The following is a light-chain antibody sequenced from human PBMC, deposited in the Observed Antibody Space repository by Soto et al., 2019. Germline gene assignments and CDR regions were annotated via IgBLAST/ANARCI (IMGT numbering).Light chain of an antibody. J-gene: IGKJ2*01. Sequence: EIVLTQSPATLSLSPGERATLSCRASQSVSSNLAWYQQKLGQAPRLLIYDAFNRATGLPARFSGSGSGTDFTLTISNLEPEDFAVYYCPQRSSWPTFGQGTKLEIK. CDR1: QSVSSN. CDR3: PQRSSWPT. V-gene: IGKV3-11*01. CDR2: DAF.